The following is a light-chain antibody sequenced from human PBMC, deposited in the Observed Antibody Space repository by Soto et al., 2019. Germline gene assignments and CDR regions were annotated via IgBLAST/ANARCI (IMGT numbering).Light chain of an antibody. V-gene: IGLV2-14*03. J-gene: IGLJ1*01. CDR2: DVS. Sequence: QSVLTQPASVSGSPGQSITISCTGTSSDVGAYNYVSWYQQHPGKVPKLMIYDVSDRPSGVSNRFSGSKSGNTASLTISGLQAEDEADYYSSSFTRSNSYVFGTGTKVTVL. CDR1: SSDVGAYNY. CDR3: SSFTRSNSYV.